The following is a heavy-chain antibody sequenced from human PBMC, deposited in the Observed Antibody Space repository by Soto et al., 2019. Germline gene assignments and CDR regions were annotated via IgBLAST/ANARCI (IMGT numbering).Heavy chain of an antibody. CDR3: ARLWAMDNDAFDI. J-gene: IGHJ3*02. Sequence: SETLSITCTFSGGSISSSSYYWGWIRQPPGKGLEWIGSTYYSGSTYYNPSLKSRVTISVDTSKNQFSLKLSSVTAADTAVYYCARLWAMDNDAFDIWGQGTMVTVSS. D-gene: IGHD5-18*01. CDR2: TYYSGST. V-gene: IGHV4-39*01. CDR1: GGSISSSSYY.